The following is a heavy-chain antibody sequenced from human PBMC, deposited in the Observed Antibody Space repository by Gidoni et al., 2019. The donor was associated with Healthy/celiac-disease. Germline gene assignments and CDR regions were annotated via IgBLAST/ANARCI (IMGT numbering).Heavy chain of an antibody. CDR3: ARLWFGELGWFDP. J-gene: IGHJ5*02. D-gene: IGHD3-10*01. V-gene: IGHV5-51*01. CDR1: GHSFSSYW. CDR2: IYPDDSDT. Sequence: EVQLVQSGAEVNKPGESLRSSCTGSGHSFSSYWIGWVRQMPGKGLEWMGIIYPDDSDTRYSPSFEGQVTISADKSISTAYLQWSSLKASDTAIYYCARLWFGELGWFDPWGQGTLVTVSS.